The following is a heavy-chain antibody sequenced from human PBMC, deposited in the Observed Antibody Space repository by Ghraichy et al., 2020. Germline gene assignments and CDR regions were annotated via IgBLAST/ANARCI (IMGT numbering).Heavy chain of an antibody. CDR3: ARERRYHWYFDL. V-gene: IGHV4-34*01. J-gene: IGHJ2*01. Sequence: SETLSLTCAVYGGSFSGYYWSWIRQPPGKGLEWIGEIHHSGSTNYNPSLKSRVTISVDTSKNQFSQKLSSVTAADTAVYFCARERRYHWYFDLWGRGTLVTVSS. D-gene: IGHD3-16*02. CDR2: IHHSGST. CDR1: GGSFSGYY.